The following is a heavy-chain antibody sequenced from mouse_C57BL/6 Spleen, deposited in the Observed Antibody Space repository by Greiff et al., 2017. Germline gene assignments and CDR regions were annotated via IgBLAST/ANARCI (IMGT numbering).Heavy chain of an antibody. CDR3: TREFYYGNYGLAY. Sequence: EVQLQQSGTVLARPGASVKMSCKTSGYTFTSYWMHWVKQRPGQGLEWIGAIYPGNSDTSYNQKFKGKAKLTAVTSASTAYMELSSLTNEDSAVYYCTREFYYGNYGLAYWGQGTLVTVSA. CDR2: IYPGNSDT. V-gene: IGHV1-5*01. D-gene: IGHD2-1*01. J-gene: IGHJ3*01. CDR1: GYTFTSYW.